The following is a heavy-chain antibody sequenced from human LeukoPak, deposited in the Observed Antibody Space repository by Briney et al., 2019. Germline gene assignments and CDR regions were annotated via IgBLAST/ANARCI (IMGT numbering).Heavy chain of an antibody. J-gene: IGHJ4*02. CDR2: INSDGSST. CDR1: GFTFNSYW. V-gene: IGHV3-74*01. CDR3: ARGDRMITFGGVIPSPDY. D-gene: IGHD3-16*02. Sequence: GGSLRLSCAASGFTFNSYWMHWVRQAPGKGLVWVSRINSDGSSTSYADSVKGRFTISRDNAKNTLYLQMNSLRAEDTAVYYCARGDRMITFGGVIPSPDYWGQGILVTVSS.